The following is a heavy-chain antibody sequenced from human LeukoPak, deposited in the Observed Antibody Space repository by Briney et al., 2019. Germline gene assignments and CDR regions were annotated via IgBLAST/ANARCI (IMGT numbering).Heavy chain of an antibody. V-gene: IGHV1-18*01. CDR2: ISAYNGNT. CDR1: GYTFTSYG. Sequence: ASVKVSCKASGYTFTSYGISWVRQAPGQGLDWMGWISAYNGNTNYAQKLQGRVTMTRDTSTSTVYMELSSLRSEDTAVYYCARGGRDYDILTGYHDYWGQGTLVTVSS. J-gene: IGHJ4*02. D-gene: IGHD3-9*01. CDR3: ARGGRDYDILTGYHDY.